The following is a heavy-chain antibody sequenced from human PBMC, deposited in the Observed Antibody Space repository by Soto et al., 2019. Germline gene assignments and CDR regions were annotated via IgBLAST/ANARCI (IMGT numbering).Heavy chain of an antibody. D-gene: IGHD3-10*01. V-gene: IGHV1-18*01. CDR2: ISAYNGNT. CDR1: GYTFTSYG. CDR3: ARDSITMVRGVTDDSYYYGMDV. Sequence: ASVKVSCKASGYTFTSYGISWVRQAPGQGLEWMGWISAYNGNTNYAQKLQGRVTMTTDTSTSTAYMELRSLRSDDTAVYHCARDSITMVRGVTDDSYYYGMDVWGQGTTVTVSS. J-gene: IGHJ6*02.